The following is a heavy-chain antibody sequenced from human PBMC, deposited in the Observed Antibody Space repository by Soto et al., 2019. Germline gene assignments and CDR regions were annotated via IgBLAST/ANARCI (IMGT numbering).Heavy chain of an antibody. CDR1: GYTLTTYG. CDR2: ISAYNDHT. Sequence: ASVKVSCKAAGYTLTTYGVSWVRQAPGQGLEWVGWISAYNDHTNYAQKFQGRVTMTTDTSTSTAYMELRSLRSDDTAVYYCAWGTVLDYWGQGIQVTVSS. J-gene: IGHJ4*02. D-gene: IGHD3-16*01. CDR3: AWGTVLDY. V-gene: IGHV1-18*01.